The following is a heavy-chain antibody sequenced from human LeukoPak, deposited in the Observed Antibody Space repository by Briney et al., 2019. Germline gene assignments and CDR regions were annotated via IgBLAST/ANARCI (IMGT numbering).Heavy chain of an antibody. J-gene: IGHJ4*02. CDR2: IRYDGSNK. V-gene: IGHV3-30*02. D-gene: IGHD5-24*01. CDR1: GFTFSSYG. Sequence: GGSLRLSCAASGFTFSSYGMHWVRQAPGKGLEWVAFIRYDGSNKYYADSVKGRFTISRDNSKNTLYLQMNSLRAEDTAVYYCARDRGTVEMAPVLDYWGQGTLVTVSS. CDR3: ARDRGTVEMAPVLDY.